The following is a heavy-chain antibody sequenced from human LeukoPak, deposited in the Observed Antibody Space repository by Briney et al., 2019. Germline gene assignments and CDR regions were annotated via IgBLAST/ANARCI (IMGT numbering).Heavy chain of an antibody. CDR3: ARDQYDTWSRRGNFDS. CDR1: GFIFGKYW. CDR2: IKLDGSEK. V-gene: IGHV3-7*03. D-gene: IGHD3-3*01. J-gene: IGHJ4*02. Sequence: GGSLRLSCAASGFIFGKYWMSWVRQAPGKGLEWVANIKLDGSEKNYVDSVKGRFTISRDNTKNSLYLQMNSLRAEDTAVFYRARDQYDTWSRRGNFDSWGQGTLVIVSS.